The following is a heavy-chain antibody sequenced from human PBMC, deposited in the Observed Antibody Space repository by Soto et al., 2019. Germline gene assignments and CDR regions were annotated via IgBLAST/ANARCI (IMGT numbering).Heavy chain of an antibody. CDR2: MNPNSGNT. J-gene: IGHJ4*03. Sequence: QVQLVQSVAEVKKPGASVKVSCKASGYTFTSYDINWVRQATGQGLEWMGWMNPNSGNTGYAQKFQGRINMTRNTSIGTEYMELSSLRAEGTAVYYCSSECVRGVDVWGQGTLVTVSS. D-gene: IGHD2-8*01. CDR1: GYTFTSYD. V-gene: IGHV1-8*01. CDR3: SSECVRGVDV.